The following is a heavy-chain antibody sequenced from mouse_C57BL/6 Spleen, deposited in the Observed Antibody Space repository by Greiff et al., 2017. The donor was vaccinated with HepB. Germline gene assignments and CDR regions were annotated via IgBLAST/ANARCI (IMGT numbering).Heavy chain of an antibody. V-gene: IGHV5-17*01. CDR2: ISSGSSTT. Sequence: EVKLVESGGGLVKPGGSLKLSCPASGFTFSDKEINWVRQPPEKGLEWVAYISSGSSTTYYADTLKGRFTISRDNATNTLFLQMTSLRSEDTAMYYCARPFSSDYAMDYWGQGTSVTVSS. J-gene: IGHJ4*01. CDR3: ARPFSSDYAMDY. CDR1: GFTFSDKE.